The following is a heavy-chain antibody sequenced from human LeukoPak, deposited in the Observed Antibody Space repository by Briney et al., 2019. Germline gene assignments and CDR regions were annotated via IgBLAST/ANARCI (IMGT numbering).Heavy chain of an antibody. CDR3: AKVMKGSERLTMVRGVIIKTAGLYYMDV. V-gene: IGHV3-53*01. J-gene: IGHJ6*03. CDR2: IYRGGST. D-gene: IGHD3-10*01. Sequence: GGSLRLSCAASGFIVSINYMSWVRQAPGKGLGWVSVIYRGGSTYYADSVKGRFTISRDNSKNTVYLQMNSLRAEDTAVYYCAKVMKGSERLTMVRGVIIKTAGLYYMDVWGKGTTVTVSS. CDR1: GFIVSINY.